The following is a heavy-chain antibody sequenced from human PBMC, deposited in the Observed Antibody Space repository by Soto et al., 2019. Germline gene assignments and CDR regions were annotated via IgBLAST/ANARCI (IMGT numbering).Heavy chain of an antibody. Sequence: EVQLVESGGGLIQPGGSLRLSCAASGFNVSTNYMTWVRQAPGKGLEWVSVIYSGGRTYYADSVKGRFTISRDNSKNTLYFQMNSLRAEDTAVYYCARDKTSYYDVSGIFDIWGQGTMVTVSS. V-gene: IGHV3-53*01. CDR3: ARDKTSYYDVSGIFDI. J-gene: IGHJ3*02. CDR1: GFNVSTNY. D-gene: IGHD3-22*01. CDR2: IYSGGRT.